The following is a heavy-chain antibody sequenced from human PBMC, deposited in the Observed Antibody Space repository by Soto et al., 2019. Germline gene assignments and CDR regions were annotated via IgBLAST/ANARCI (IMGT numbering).Heavy chain of an antibody. Sequence: GGFRRLPCEVSGFTFNAYYMTWIRQAPGKGLECVSSINTLSTAIYYADSVKGRFTISRDNAKNSLYLQMNGLRAEDTATYYCARRLQWQLRPLDFWGRGTMVTVSS. D-gene: IGHD6-19*01. CDR3: ARRLQWQLRPLDF. V-gene: IGHV3-11*01. J-gene: IGHJ4*02. CDR2: INTLSTAI. CDR1: GFTFNAYY.